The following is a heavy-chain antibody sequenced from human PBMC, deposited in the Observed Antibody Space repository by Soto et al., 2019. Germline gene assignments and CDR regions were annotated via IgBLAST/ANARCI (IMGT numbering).Heavy chain of an antibody. CDR2: IYWDDDK. Sequence: QITLKESGPTLVKPTQTLTLTCTFSGFPLSTGGVGVGWIRQPPGKALEWLALIYWDDDKRYSPSLKSRLTISKDTTKNQVVLTMTHMDPVDTATYYCAHRLSSSGWPWDSGVFDYWGQGTLVTVSS. D-gene: IGHD6-19*01. CDR1: GFPLSTGGVG. CDR3: AHRLSSSGWPWDSGVFDY. V-gene: IGHV2-5*02. J-gene: IGHJ4*02.